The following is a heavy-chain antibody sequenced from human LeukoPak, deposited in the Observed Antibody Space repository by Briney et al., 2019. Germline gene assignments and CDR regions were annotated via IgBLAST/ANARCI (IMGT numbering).Heavy chain of an antibody. D-gene: IGHD3-9*01. J-gene: IGHJ4*02. CDR1: GFTFSSYA. CDR3: VKGDNNILTGCYNSFDY. CDR2: ISGSGIST. Sequence: GGSLRLSCAASGFTFSSYAMSWVCQAPGKGLEWVSTISGSGISTYYADSVKGRFTISRDNSRNMLYLQMNSLRAEDTALYYCVKGDNNILTGCYNSFDYWGQGTLVTVSS. V-gene: IGHV3-23*01.